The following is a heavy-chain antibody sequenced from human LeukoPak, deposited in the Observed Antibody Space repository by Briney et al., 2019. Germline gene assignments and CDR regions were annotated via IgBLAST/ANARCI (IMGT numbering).Heavy chain of an antibody. CDR1: GFTFSSYS. CDR3: ARDKSIAAAGLNFDY. CDR2: ISSSSSYI. V-gene: IGHV3-21*01. J-gene: IGHJ4*02. Sequence: SGGSLRLSCAASGFTFSSYSMNWVRQAPGKGLEWVSSISSSSSYINYADSVKGRLTISRDNAKNSLYLQMNSLRAEDTAVYYCARDKSIAAAGLNFDYWGQGILVTVSS. D-gene: IGHD6-13*01.